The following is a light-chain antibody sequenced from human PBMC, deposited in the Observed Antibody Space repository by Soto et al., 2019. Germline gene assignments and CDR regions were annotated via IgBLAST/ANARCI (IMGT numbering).Light chain of an antibody. J-gene: IGKJ4*01. Sequence: DIVMTQSPDSLAVSLGERATTNCKSSQRVLYSSNNKNYLAWYQQKPGQPPKLLIYWASTRESGVPDRFSGSGSGTDFILTISSLQAEDVAVYYCQQYYSTPQLTFGGGTKVEIK. CDR1: QRVLYSSNNKNY. V-gene: IGKV4-1*01. CDR3: QQYYSTPQLT. CDR2: WAS.